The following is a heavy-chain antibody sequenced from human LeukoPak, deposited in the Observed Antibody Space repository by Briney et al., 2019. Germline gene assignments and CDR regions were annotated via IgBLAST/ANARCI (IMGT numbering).Heavy chain of an antibody. D-gene: IGHD3-22*01. V-gene: IGHV3-21*01. CDR1: GFTFSSYS. CDR3: ARERTRDYYDISGYYSHDAFDI. Sequence: GGSLRLSCAASGFTFSSYSMNWVRQAPGKGLEWVSCISSSSDYIYYADSVKGRFTISRDNAKNSLYLQMNSLRAEDTAVYYCARERTRDYYDISGYYSHDAFDIWGQGTMVTVSS. J-gene: IGHJ3*02. CDR2: ISSSSDYI.